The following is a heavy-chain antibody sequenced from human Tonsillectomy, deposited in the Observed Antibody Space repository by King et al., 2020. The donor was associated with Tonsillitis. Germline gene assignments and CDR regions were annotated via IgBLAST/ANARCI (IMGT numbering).Heavy chain of an antibody. CDR3: AKSNFADWFDP. D-gene: IGHD4-11*01. Sequence: VQLVESGGGLVQPGGSVRLSCAVSGFTFSDHYMDWVRQAPGKGLEWVGRSRNKANSYITEYAASLKGRFIISRDDSKNSLYLQMNSRKTEDTAVYYCAKSNFADWFDPWGQGTLVTVSS. CDR2: SRNKANSYIT. CDR1: GFTFSDHY. V-gene: IGHV3-72*01. J-gene: IGHJ5*02.